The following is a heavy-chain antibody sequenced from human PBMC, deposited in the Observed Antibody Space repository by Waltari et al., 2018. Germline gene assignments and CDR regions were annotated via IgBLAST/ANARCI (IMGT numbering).Heavy chain of an antibody. CDR2: ISSSSSYI. V-gene: IGHV3-21*01. J-gene: IGHJ4*02. D-gene: IGHD1-7*01. CDR1: GFPFSSYS. Sequence: EVQLVESGGGLVKPGGSLRLSCAASGFPFSSYSMNWVRQAPGKGLGWGSSISSSSSYIYYADSVKGRFTISRDNAKNSLYLQMNSLRAEDTAVYYCARDVEELRGDFDYWGQGTLVTVSS. CDR3: ARDVEELRGDFDY.